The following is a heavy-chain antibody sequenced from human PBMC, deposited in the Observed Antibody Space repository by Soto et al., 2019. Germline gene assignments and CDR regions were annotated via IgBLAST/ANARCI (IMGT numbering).Heavy chain of an antibody. Sequence: SETLSLTCTASGGSISSYYWSWIRQPPGKGLEWIGYIYYSGSTNYNPSLKSRLTISVDTSKNQFSLKLSSVTAADTGVYYCARDGIAAYLDYWGRGTLVTVSS. V-gene: IGHV4-59*01. J-gene: IGHJ4*02. D-gene: IGHD6-13*01. CDR2: IYYSGST. CDR1: GGSISSYY. CDR3: ARDGIAAYLDY.